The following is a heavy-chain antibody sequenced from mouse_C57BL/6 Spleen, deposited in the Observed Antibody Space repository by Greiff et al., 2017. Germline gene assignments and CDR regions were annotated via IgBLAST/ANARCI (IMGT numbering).Heavy chain of an antibody. Sequence: QVQLQQSGAELVRPGTSVKVSCKASGYAFTNYLIEWVKQRPGQGLEWIGVINPGSGGTNYNEKFKGKATLTADKSSSTAYMQLSSLTSEDPAVYFCATTAQATGFAYWGQGTLVTVS. CDR1: GYAFTNYL. CDR2: INPGSGGT. V-gene: IGHV1-54*01. CDR3: ATTAQATGFAY. D-gene: IGHD3-2*02. J-gene: IGHJ3*01.